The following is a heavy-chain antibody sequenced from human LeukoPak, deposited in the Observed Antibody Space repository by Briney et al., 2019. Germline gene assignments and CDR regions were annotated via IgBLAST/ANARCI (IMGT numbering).Heavy chain of an antibody. D-gene: IGHD1-14*01. V-gene: IGHV3-53*01. CDR1: GFTVSSSY. CDR3: ARDPYKQD. J-gene: IGHJ4*02. Sequence: GGSLRLSCAASGFTVSSSYMSWVRQAPGKGLEWVSLIYIGGSTYYADSVKGRFTISRDNSKNTVYLQMNSLRAEDTAVYYCARDPYKQDWGQGTLVTVSS. CDR2: IYIGGST.